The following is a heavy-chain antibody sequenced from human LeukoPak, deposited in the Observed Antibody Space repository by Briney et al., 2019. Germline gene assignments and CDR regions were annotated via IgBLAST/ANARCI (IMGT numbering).Heavy chain of an antibody. Sequence: GRSLRLSCAASGFTFSSYGMHWVRQAPGKGLEWVAVISYDGSNKYYADSVKGRFTISRDNSKNTLYLQMNGLRAEDTAVYYCAKRMDGPNYWGQGTLVTVSS. CDR3: AKRMDGPNY. CDR1: GFTFSSYG. V-gene: IGHV3-30*18. J-gene: IGHJ4*02. D-gene: IGHD2-2*03. CDR2: ISYDGSNK.